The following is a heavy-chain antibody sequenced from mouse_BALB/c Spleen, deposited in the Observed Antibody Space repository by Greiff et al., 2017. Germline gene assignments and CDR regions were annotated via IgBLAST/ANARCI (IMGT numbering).Heavy chain of an antibody. CDR1: GYTFTDYN. J-gene: IGHJ3*01. V-gene: IGHV1-18*01. D-gene: IGHD2-14*01. CDR3: ARGDYYRYDVGWFAY. Sequence: VQLKQSGPELVKPGASVKIPCKASGYTFTDYNMDWVKQSHGKSLEWIGDINPNNGGTIYNQKFKGKATLTVDKSSSTAYMELRSLTSEDTAVYYCARGDYYRYDVGWFAYWGQGTLVTVSA. CDR2: INPNNGGT.